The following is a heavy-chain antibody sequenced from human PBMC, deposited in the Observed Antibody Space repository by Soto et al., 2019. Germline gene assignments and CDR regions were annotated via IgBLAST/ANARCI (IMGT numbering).Heavy chain of an antibody. Sequence: QVQLVQSGAEVKKPGASVKVSCKASGYTFTSYGISWVRQAPGQGLEWMGWISAYNGNTNYAQKLQGRVTMTTDTSTSTAYMELRSLRSDHTAVYYCARDQFLGYCSGGSCYSHAFDIWGQGTMVTVSS. CDR1: GYTFTSYG. CDR3: ARDQFLGYCSGGSCYSHAFDI. D-gene: IGHD2-15*01. J-gene: IGHJ3*02. CDR2: ISAYNGNT. V-gene: IGHV1-18*01.